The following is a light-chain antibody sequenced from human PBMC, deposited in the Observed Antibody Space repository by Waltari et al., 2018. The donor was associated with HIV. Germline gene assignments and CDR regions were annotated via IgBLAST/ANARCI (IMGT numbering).Light chain of an antibody. CDR2: GAS. V-gene: IGKV1-39*01. CDR1: QSISNY. Sequence: DIQMTQSPSSLSASVGDRVTITCRASQSISNYLTWYQQKVGKAPKLLIYGASTLQSGVPPRFSGSGSGTDFTLTINSLQPEDFATYYCQQSYSFTFGGGTKVEIK. CDR3: QQSYSFT. J-gene: IGKJ4*01.